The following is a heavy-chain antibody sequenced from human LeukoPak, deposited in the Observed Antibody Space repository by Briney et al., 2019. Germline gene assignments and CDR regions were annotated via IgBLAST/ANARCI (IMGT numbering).Heavy chain of an antibody. Sequence: GGSLRLSCAASGFTFSSYAMSWVRQAPGKGLEWVSTISGSGGSTYYADSVKGRFTISRDSSKNTLYLQINSLRAEDTAVYYCAKFPRGVAMVGVGYYYYYYMDVWGKGTTVTVSS. CDR2: ISGSGGST. J-gene: IGHJ6*03. CDR3: AKFPRGVAMVGVGYYYYYYMDV. CDR1: GFTFSSYA. D-gene: IGHD3-10*01. V-gene: IGHV3-23*01.